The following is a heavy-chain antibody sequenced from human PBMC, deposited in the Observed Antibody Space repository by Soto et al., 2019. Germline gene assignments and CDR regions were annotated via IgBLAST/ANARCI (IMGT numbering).Heavy chain of an antibody. Sequence: EVQLVESGGGLVKPGGSLRLSCAASGFTFSSYSMNWVRQAPGKGLEWVSSISSSSSYIYYADSVKGRFTISRDNAKNSLYLQMNSLRAEDTAVYYCARESSRDGYHRYWGQGTLVTVSS. J-gene: IGHJ4*02. CDR3: ARESSRDGYHRY. D-gene: IGHD5-12*01. CDR1: GFTFSSYS. V-gene: IGHV3-21*01. CDR2: ISSSSSYI.